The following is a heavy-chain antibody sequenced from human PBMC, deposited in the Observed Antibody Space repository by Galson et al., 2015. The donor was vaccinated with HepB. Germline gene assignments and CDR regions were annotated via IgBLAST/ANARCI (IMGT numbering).Heavy chain of an antibody. D-gene: IGHD2-21*01. CDR1: GFTFSSYA. CDR2: ISYDGSNK. CDR3: ARDRWALGRHIVVVPLFDY. J-gene: IGHJ4*02. V-gene: IGHV3-30-3*01. Sequence: SLRLSCAASGFTFSSYAMHWVRQAPGKGLEWVAVISYDGSNKYYADSVKGRFTISRDNSKNTLYLQMNSLRAEDTAVYYCARDRWALGRHIVVVPLFDYWGQGTLVTVSS.